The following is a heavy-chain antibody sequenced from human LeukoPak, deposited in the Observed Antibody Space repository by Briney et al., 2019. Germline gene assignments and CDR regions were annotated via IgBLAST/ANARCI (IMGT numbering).Heavy chain of an antibody. V-gene: IGHV4-59*01. CDR2: IYYSGTI. D-gene: IGHD3-3*01. J-gene: IGHJ3*02. CDR3: ARVFLEPAGFDI. CDR1: GGSISTYY. Sequence: SETLSLTCTVSGGSISTYYWSWIRQPPGNGLEWIGYIYYSGTIKYNPSLKSRVTISQDTSKNQFSLKLSSVTAADTAVYYCARVFLEPAGFDIWGQGTMVTVSS.